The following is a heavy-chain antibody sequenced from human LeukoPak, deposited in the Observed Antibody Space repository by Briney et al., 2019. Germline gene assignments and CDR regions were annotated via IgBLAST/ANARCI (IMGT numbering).Heavy chain of an antibody. J-gene: IGHJ4*02. V-gene: IGHV3-7*01. CDR1: GFTFSNSW. CDR2: IKQDGSEK. CDR3: AREDDWNYEDY. D-gene: IGHD1-7*01. Sequence: GGSLRLSCAASGFTFSNSWMSWVRQAPGKGLEWGANIKQDGSEKYYVNSVKGRFTISRDNAKNSLYLQMNSLRAEDTAIYYCAREDDWNYEDYWGQGTLVTVSS.